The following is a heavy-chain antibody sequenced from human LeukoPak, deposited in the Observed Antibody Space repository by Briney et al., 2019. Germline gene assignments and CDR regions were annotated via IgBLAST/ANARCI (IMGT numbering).Heavy chain of an antibody. CDR1: DGSISGHY. Sequence: SETLSLTCTVSDGSISGHYWNWIRHPAGKGLEWIGYIYYSGSTNYNPSLKSRVTISVDTSKNQFSLKLSSVTAADTAVYYCARDRGYYDSSGYLDYWGQGTLVTVSS. J-gene: IGHJ4*02. D-gene: IGHD3-22*01. CDR3: ARDRGYYDSSGYLDY. V-gene: IGHV4-59*11. CDR2: IYYSGST.